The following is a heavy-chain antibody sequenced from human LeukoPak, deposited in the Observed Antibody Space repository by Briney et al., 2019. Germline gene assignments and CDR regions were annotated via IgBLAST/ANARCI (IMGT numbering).Heavy chain of an antibody. J-gene: IGHJ5*02. CDR3: ARNGKGLWFGELYWFDP. CDR2: INPNSGGT. Sequence: ASVKVSCKASGYTFTGYYMHWVRQAPGQGLEWMGWINPNSGGTNYAQKVQGRVTMTRDTSISTAYMELSRLRSDDTAVYYCARNGKGLWFGELYWFDPWGQGTLVTVSS. V-gene: IGHV1-2*02. CDR1: GYTFTGYY. D-gene: IGHD3-10*01.